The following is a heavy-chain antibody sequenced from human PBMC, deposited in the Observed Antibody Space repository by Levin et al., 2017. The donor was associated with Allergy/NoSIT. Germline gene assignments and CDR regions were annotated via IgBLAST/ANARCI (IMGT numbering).Heavy chain of an antibody. D-gene: IGHD3-22*01. Sequence: GESLKISCAASGFTFGQAWMSWVRQAPGKGLEWVGRKTDGGTTDYAAPVKGRFTISRDDSNNTLYLQMNSLKTEDTAVYYCTTDPGDSSGYSWGIWGQGTQVTVSS. CDR3: TTDPGDSSGYSWGI. CDR2: KTDGGTT. CDR1: GFTFGQAW. V-gene: IGHV3-15*01. J-gene: IGHJ4*02.